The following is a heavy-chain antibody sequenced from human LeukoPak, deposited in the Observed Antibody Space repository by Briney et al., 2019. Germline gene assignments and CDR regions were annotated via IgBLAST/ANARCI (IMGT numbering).Heavy chain of an antibody. CDR3: ARDTITMVRGGYAFDI. D-gene: IGHD3-10*01. CDR2: ISSSSSYI. V-gene: IGHV3-21*01. CDR1: GFTFSSYS. Sequence: PGGSLRLSCAASGFTFSSYSMNWVRQAPGKGLEWVSSISSSSSYIYYADSVKGRFTISRDNAKNSLYLQMNSLRAEDTAVYYCARDTITMVRGGYAFDIWGQGTMVTVSS. J-gene: IGHJ3*02.